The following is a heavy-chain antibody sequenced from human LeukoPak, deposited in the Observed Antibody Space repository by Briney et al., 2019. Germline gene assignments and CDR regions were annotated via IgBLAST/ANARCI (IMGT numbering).Heavy chain of an antibody. Sequence: GGSLRLSCSACGLAFSRYAMHWVRQAPGKGLEHFSGISNNGFTTYYVDAVKGRFNISRENSKNMLYLQMRSLRPEDKAVYYCAMTYDFNGYYLFDYWGQGTLVTVSS. CDR2: ISNNGFTT. V-gene: IGHV3-64D*06. J-gene: IGHJ4*02. CDR3: AMTYDFNGYYLFDY. CDR1: GLAFSRYA. D-gene: IGHD3-22*01.